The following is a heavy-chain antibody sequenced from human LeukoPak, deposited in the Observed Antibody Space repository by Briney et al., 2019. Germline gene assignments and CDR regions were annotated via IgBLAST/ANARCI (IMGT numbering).Heavy chain of an antibody. V-gene: IGHV1-18*01. CDR2: ISAYNGNT. CDR3: ARDRAAAGMGFDP. D-gene: IGHD6-13*01. Sequence: GASVKISCKASGYTFTSYGISWVRQAPGQGLEWMGWISAYNGNTNYAQKFQGRVTMTEDTSTDTAYMELSSLRSEDTAVYYCARDRAAAGMGFDPWGQGTLVTVSS. J-gene: IGHJ5*02. CDR1: GYTFTSYG.